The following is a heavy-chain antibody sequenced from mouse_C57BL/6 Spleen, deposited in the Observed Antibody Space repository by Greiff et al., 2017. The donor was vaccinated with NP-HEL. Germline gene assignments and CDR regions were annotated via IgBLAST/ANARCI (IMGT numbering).Heavy chain of an antibody. Sequence: EVMLVESGGGLVKPGGSLKLSCAASGFTFSSYTMSWVRQTPEKRLEWVATISGGGGNTYYPDSVKGRFTISRDNAKNTLYLQMSSLRSEDTALYYCASPLGRGFAYWGQGTLVTVSA. D-gene: IGHD4-1*01. CDR2: ISGGGGNT. CDR1: GFTFSSYT. J-gene: IGHJ3*01. V-gene: IGHV5-9*01. CDR3: ASPLGRGFAY.